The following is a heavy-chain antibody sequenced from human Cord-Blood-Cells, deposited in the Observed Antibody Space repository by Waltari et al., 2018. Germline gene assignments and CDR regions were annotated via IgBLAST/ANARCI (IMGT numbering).Heavy chain of an antibody. D-gene: IGHD5-12*01. V-gene: IGHV1-3*01. CDR3: ARGPSRRKDGYNYAFDI. CDR1: GYTFTSYA. J-gene: IGHJ3*02. Sequence: QVQLVQSGAEVKKPGASVKVSCKASGYTFTSYAMHWVRQAPGQRLEWMGWINAGNGNTKYSQKFQGRVTITRDTSASTAYMELSSLRSEDTAVYYFARGPSRRKDGYNYAFDIWGQGTMVTVSS. CDR2: INAGNGNT.